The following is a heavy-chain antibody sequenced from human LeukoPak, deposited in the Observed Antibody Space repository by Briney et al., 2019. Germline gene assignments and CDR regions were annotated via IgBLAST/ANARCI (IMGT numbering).Heavy chain of an antibody. V-gene: IGHV3-11*06. Sequence: GGSLRLSCAASRFTFSDYYMSWIRQAPGKGLEWVSYISSSSSYTNYADSVKGRFTISRDNARNSLYLQMNSLRAEDTAVYFCARDCGSTSCYWDYWGQGTLVTVSS. J-gene: IGHJ4*02. CDR1: RFTFSDYY. D-gene: IGHD2-2*01. CDR3: ARDCGSTSCYWDY. CDR2: ISSSSSYT.